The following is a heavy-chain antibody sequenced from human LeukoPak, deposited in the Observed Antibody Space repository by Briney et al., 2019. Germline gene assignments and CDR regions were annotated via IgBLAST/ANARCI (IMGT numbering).Heavy chain of an antibody. CDR3: ARSYYDFWSGYYNLFDY. CDR2: IYYSGST. V-gene: IGHV4-59*01. Sequence: KPSETLSLTCTVSGGSISSYYWSWIRQPQGKGLEWIGYIYYSGSTNYNPSLKSRVTISVDTSKNQFSLKLSSMTAADSAVYYCARSYYDFWSGYYNLFDYWGQGTLVTVSS. D-gene: IGHD3-3*01. CDR1: GGSISSYY. J-gene: IGHJ4*02.